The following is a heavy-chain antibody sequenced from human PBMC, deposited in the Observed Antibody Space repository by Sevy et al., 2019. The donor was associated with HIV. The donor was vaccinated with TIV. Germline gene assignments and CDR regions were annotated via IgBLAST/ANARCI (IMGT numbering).Heavy chain of an antibody. J-gene: IGHJ4*02. Sequence: SETLSLTCAVSGGSISSGSYSWSWIRQPPGKGLEWIGYIYHNGDTYYSPSLKSRVTISVDRSKNQFSLKLSSVTAADTAVYYCARTVTTSTYYFDYWGQGTLVTVPS. CDR3: ARTVTTSTYYFDY. CDR1: GGSISSGSYS. CDR2: IYHNGDT. V-gene: IGHV4-30-2*01. D-gene: IGHD4-17*01.